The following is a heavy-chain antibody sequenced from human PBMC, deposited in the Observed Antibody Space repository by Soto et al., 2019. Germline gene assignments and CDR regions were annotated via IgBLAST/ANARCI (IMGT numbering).Heavy chain of an antibody. CDR2: INYSGST. J-gene: IGHJ4*02. D-gene: IGHD2-2*01. V-gene: IGHV4-39*01. CDR1: GGSISSSSYY. CDR3: ARLVAYCSSTSCPYYFDY. Sequence: QLQLQESGPGLVQPSETLSLTCTVSGGSISSSSYYWGWIRQPPGKGLEWIGSINYSGSTYYNPSIKRRVTISVDTSKNQFSLKLSSVTAADTAVYYCARLVAYCSSTSCPYYFDYWGQGTLVTVSS.